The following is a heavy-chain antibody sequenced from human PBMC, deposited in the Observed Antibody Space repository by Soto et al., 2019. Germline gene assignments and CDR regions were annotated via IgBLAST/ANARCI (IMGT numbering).Heavy chain of an antibody. CDR1: GYTFTNYG. CDR2: ISAYNGNT. V-gene: IGHV1-18*01. Sequence: ASVKVSCKASGYTFTNYGISWVRQAPGQGLEWMGWISAYNGNTKYAQKLQGRVTMTTDTSTSTTYMELRSLRSDDTAVYYCARGVGSGSYYNQYNWFDPWGQGTLVTVSS. D-gene: IGHD3-10*01. J-gene: IGHJ5*02. CDR3: ARGVGSGSYYNQYNWFDP.